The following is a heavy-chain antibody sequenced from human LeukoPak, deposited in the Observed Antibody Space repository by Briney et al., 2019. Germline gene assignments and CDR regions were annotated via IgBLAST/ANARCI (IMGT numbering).Heavy chain of an antibody. CDR1: GYTFTSYA. V-gene: IGHV1-3*01. CDR2: INAGNGNT. J-gene: IGHJ3*02. D-gene: IGHD2-15*01. Sequence: GASVKVSCKASGYTFTSYAMHWVRQAPGQRLEWMGWINAGNGNTKYSQKFQGRVTITRDTSASTAYMELSSLRSEDTAVYYCARGGEIVVVAKPRGDAFDIWGQGTMVTVSS. CDR3: ARGGEIVVVAKPRGDAFDI.